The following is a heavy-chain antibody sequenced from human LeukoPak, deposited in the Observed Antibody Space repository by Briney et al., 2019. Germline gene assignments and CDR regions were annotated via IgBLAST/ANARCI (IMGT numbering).Heavy chain of an antibody. CDR3: AAIAAAADYYYYYMDV. V-gene: IGHV3-74*01. Sequence: GGPPGLPCPAPGFTFSNTGWPWSGKPPGKGLFWVQGLIGDGTSTTYADSVKGRFTISRDNSKNTLYLQMNSLRAEDTAVYYCAAIAAAADYYYYYMDVWGKGTTVTVSS. CDR1: GFTFSNTG. D-gene: IGHD6-13*01. J-gene: IGHJ6*03. CDR2: LIGDGTST.